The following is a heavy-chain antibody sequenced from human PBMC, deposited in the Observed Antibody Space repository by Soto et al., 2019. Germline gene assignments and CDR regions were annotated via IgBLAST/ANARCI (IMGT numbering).Heavy chain of an antibody. V-gene: IGHV4-39*01. CDR2: IFHSGST. Sequence: SETLSLTCTVSGGSIRSSGYYWGWIRRPPGMGLEWIGSIFHSGSTLYTPSLNGRVTISVDTSKNRFSLKMTSVTAADTAVYYCARHATYCSSNSCYEFDCWGQGSLVTVSS. CDR3: ARHATYCSSNSCYEFDC. J-gene: IGHJ4*02. D-gene: IGHD2-2*01. CDR1: GGSIRSSGYY.